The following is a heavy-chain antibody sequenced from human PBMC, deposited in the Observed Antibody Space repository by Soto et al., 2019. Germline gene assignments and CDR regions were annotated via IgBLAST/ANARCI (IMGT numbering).Heavy chain of an antibody. J-gene: IGHJ4*02. D-gene: IGHD5-12*01. CDR2: IIPIFGTA. Sequence: ASVKVSCKASGGTFSSYAISWVRQAPGQGLEWMGGIIPIFGTANYAQKFQGRVTITADESTSTAYMELSSLRSEDTAVYYCARDLRRGYSGYDWGYYFDYWGQGTLVTVSS. CDR3: ARDLRRGYSGYDWGYYFDY. CDR1: GGTFSSYA. V-gene: IGHV1-69*13.